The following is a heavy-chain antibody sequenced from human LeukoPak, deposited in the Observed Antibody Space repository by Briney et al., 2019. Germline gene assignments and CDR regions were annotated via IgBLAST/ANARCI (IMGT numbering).Heavy chain of an antibody. CDR3: AREQKTGDSRYYDY. V-gene: IGHV3-74*01. CDR2: ISSDANTT. Sequence: AGGSLRLSCAAPGFTFSAYWMHWVRQVPGKGLVWVSRISSDANTTTYADSVKGRFIISRDNARNTLYLQMNTLRAEDTAVYYCAREQKTGDSRYYDYWGQGTLVTVSS. CDR1: GFTFSAYW. J-gene: IGHJ4*02. D-gene: IGHD7-27*01.